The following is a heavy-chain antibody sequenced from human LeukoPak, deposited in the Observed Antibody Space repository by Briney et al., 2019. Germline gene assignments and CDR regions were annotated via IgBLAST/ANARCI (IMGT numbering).Heavy chain of an antibody. CDR1: GVIFSNYA. Sequence: GGSLRLSCAAPGVIFSNYAMSWVRQAPGEGLGWVSAIGGRDSGTYYADSVRGRFTVSRDDPKNTLYLQMNTLRAEDTAVYYCAKWGDYDILTGYYDSDYWGQGTLVTVSS. CDR3: AKWGDYDILTGYYDSDY. D-gene: IGHD3-9*01. CDR2: IGGRDSGT. J-gene: IGHJ4*02. V-gene: IGHV3-23*01.